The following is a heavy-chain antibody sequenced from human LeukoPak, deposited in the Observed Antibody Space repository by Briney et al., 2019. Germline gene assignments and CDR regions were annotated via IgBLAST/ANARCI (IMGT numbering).Heavy chain of an antibody. J-gene: IGHJ6*02. CDR2: IYYSGST. D-gene: IGHD3-16*01. CDR1: GGSISSYY. V-gene: IGHV4-59*01. Sequence: SETLSLTCAVSGGSISSYYWSWIRQPPGKGLEWIGYIYYSGSTNYNPSLKSRVTISVDTSKNQFSLKLSSVTAADTAVYYCARGSYEIYYGMDVWGQGTTVTVSS. CDR3: ARGSYEIYYGMDV.